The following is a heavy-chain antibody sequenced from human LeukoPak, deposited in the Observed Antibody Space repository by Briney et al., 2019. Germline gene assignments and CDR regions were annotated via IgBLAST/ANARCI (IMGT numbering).Heavy chain of an antibody. V-gene: IGHV3-48*03. Sequence: QPGGSLRLSCAASGFTFSTYEMNWVRQAPGKGLEWVSYISSSGSTIYYADSVEGRFTISRDNAKNSLYLQMNSLRAEDTAIYYCARVEKKYYYDTSSNFDYWGQGTLVTVSS. CDR1: GFTFSTYE. CDR3: ARVEKKYYYDTSSNFDY. D-gene: IGHD3-22*01. J-gene: IGHJ4*02. CDR2: ISSSGSTI.